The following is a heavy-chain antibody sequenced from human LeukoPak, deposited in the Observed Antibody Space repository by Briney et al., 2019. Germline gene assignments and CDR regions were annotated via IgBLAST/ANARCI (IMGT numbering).Heavy chain of an antibody. CDR2: IYHSGST. D-gene: IGHD6-13*01. V-gene: IGHV4-30-2*01. CDR3: ARGSSSSWLGWFDP. CDR1: GGSISSGGYS. Sequence: SQTLSLTCAVSGGSISSGGYSWSWIRQPPGKGLEWIGYIYHSGSTYYNPSLESRVTISVDRSKNQFSLKLSSVTAADTAVYYCARGSSSSWLGWFDPWGQGTLVTVSS. J-gene: IGHJ5*02.